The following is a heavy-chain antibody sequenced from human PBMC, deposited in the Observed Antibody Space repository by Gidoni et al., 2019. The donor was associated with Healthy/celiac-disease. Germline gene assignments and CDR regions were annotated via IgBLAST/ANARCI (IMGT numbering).Heavy chain of an antibody. V-gene: IGHV3-53*01. Sequence: EVQLVESGGGLIQPGGSLRLSCAASGFTVSSNYMSWVRQAPGTGRGWVSVIYSGGSTYSPASGKGGFPTSRANPKNTLYLQRNSRGAEDTAVYYCARGGGGSRDYWGQGTLVTVSS. J-gene: IGHJ4*02. D-gene: IGHD6-13*01. CDR1: GFTVSSNY. CDR2: IYSGGST. CDR3: ARGGGGSRDY.